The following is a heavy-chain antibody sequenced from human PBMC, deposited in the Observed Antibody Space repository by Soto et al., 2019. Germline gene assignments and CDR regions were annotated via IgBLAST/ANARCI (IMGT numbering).Heavy chain of an antibody. CDR3: AKAIYSSSWTGPDY. J-gene: IGHJ4*02. Sequence: GGSLRLSCAASGFTFSSYAMSWVRQAPGKGLEWVSAISGSGGSTYYADSVKGRFTISRDNSKNTLYLQMNSLRAEDTAVYYCAKAIYSSSWTGPDYWAREXWSPSTQ. D-gene: IGHD6-13*01. V-gene: IGHV3-23*01. CDR1: GFTFSSYA. CDR2: ISGSGGST.